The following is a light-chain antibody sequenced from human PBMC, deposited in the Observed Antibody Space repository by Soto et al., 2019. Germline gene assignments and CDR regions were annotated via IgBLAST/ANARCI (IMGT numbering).Light chain of an antibody. Sequence: VLTQSACTLKISPGERASLSGRASQSVGTYLAWYQQKPGQAPRLLIFDTSNRATGIPARFSGSGSGTDFTLTISSLEPEDFAVYYCQQRSNWPPITLGQGTRLEIK. CDR2: DTS. J-gene: IGKJ5*01. CDR1: QSVGTY. V-gene: IGKV3-11*01. CDR3: QQRSNWPPIT.